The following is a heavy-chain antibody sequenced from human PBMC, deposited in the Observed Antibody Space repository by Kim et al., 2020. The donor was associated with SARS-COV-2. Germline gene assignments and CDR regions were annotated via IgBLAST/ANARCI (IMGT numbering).Heavy chain of an antibody. Sequence: GGSLRLSCAASGFTFSNYGMHWVRQAPGKGLEWVAVISYDGSNKYYADSVKGRFTISRDNSKNTLYLQMNSLRAEDTAVYYCAKDKGYSGTLLHSFDPWG. D-gene: IGHD6-13*01. V-gene: IGHV3-30*18. CDR2: ISYDGSNK. J-gene: IGHJ5*02. CDR1: GFTFSNYG. CDR3: AKDKGYSGTLLHSFDP.